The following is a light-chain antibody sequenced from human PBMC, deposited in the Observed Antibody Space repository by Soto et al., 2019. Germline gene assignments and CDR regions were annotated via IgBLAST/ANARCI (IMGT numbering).Light chain of an antibody. V-gene: IGLV2-14*01. CDR2: AVS. Sequence: VLTQPASVSGSPGQSITISCTGTSSDVGAYNYVSWYQQHPGKAPKLMIYAVSNRPSGVSNRFSGSKSGNTASLTISGLQAEDEADYYCSSYTRSSAPYVFGTGTKVTVL. CDR3: SSYTRSSAPYV. J-gene: IGLJ1*01. CDR1: SSDVGAYNY.